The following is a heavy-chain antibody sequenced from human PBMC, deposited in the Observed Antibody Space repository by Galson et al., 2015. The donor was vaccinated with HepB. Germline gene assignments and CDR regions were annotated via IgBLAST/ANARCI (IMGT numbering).Heavy chain of an antibody. J-gene: IGHJ4*02. V-gene: IGHV3-33*01. CDR2: IWYDGSKR. CDR1: GYKFSAFA. CDR3: ARVSSLTTFMDF. Sequence: SLRLSCAASGYKFSAFAMHWVRQAPGKGLEWVAIIWYDGSKRFYADSVKGRFTISRDNSNNTLYLEMDNVRAEDTALYYCARVSSLTTFMDFWGQGTPVTVS. D-gene: IGHD3-22*01.